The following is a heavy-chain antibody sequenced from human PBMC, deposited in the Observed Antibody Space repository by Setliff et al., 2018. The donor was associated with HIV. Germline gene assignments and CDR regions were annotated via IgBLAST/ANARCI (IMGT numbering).Heavy chain of an antibody. Sequence: GGSLRLSCEASGFTFSSYKMNWVRQAPGKGLEWVSYIGRSGRNIHYADSVRGRFTISRDNAKKSLYLQMNDLRPGDTALYFCAKDWREGCAESRCHSYYYMDVWGQGTTVTVSS. CDR2: IGRSGRNI. J-gene: IGHJ6*03. D-gene: IGHD3-3*01. V-gene: IGHV3-48*03. CDR3: AKDWREGCAESRCHSYYYMDV. CDR1: GFTFSSYK.